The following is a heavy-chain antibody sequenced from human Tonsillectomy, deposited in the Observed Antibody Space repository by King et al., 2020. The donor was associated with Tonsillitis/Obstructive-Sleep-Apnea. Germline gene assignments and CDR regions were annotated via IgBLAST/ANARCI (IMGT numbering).Heavy chain of an antibody. D-gene: IGHD3-3*01. V-gene: IGHV3-53*01. CDR1: GFPVNNNH. J-gene: IGHJ6*03. Sequence: VQLVESGGGLIQPGGSLRLSCAASGFPVNNNHMSWVRQAPGKGLEWVSVIFSGGSTYYADSVKGRFTIPRDNSMNTLYLEMNSLRAEDTAVYYCTLYDFWSGYHYYYMDVWGKGTTVTVSS. CDR2: IFSGGST. CDR3: TLYDFWSGYHYYYMDV.